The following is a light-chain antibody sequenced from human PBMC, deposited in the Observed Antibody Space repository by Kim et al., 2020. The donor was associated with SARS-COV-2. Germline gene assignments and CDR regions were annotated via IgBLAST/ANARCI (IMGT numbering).Light chain of an antibody. V-gene: IGLV3-1*01. J-gene: IGLJ1*01. CDR1: KLGDKY. CDR2: QDN. CDR3: QAWDSRTYV. Sequence: SYELTQPPSVSVFPGQTASITCSGEKLGDKYASWYQQKSGQSPVLVIYQDNKRPSGIPERFSGSNSGNTATLPISGTQAMDEADYYCQAWDSRTYVFGPG.